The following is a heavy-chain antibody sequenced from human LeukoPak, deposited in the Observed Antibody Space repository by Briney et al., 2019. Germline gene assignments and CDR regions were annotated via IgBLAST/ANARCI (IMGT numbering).Heavy chain of an antibody. Sequence: KTSETLSLTCAVSGGSISSGGYSWSWIRQPPGKGLEWIGYIYYSGSTNYNPSLKSRVTISVDTSKNQFSLKLSSVTAADTAVYYCARDSGYYSFDYWGQGTLVTVSS. CDR2: IYYSGST. J-gene: IGHJ4*02. CDR3: ARDSGYYSFDY. V-gene: IGHV4-61*08. D-gene: IGHD3-22*01. CDR1: GGSISSGGYS.